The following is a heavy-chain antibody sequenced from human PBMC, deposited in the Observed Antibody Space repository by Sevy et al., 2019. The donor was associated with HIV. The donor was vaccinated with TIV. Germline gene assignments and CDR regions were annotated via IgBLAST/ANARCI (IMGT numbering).Heavy chain of an antibody. CDR1: GFTFGDYA. D-gene: IGHD3-10*01. CDR3: TRVRPTITMVRGVIIASYYYYYMDV. J-gene: IGHJ6*03. V-gene: IGHV3-49*03. Sequence: GGSLRLSCTASGFTFGDYAMSWFRQAPGKGLEWVGFIRSKAYGGTTEYAASVKGRFTISRDDSKSIAYLQMNSLKTEDTAVYYCTRVRPTITMVRGVIIASYYYYYMDVWGKGTTVTVSS. CDR2: IRSKAYGGTT.